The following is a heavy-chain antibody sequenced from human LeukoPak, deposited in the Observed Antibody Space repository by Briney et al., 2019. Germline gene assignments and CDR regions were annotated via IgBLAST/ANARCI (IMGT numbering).Heavy chain of an antibody. V-gene: IGHV4-61*02. CDR2: MYTSGST. D-gene: IGHD3-3*01. Sequence: SQTLSLTCTVSGGSISSGSYDWSWIRQPAGKGLEWIGRMYTSGSTNYNPSLKGRVTISRDTSKNQFSLKLSSVTAADTAVYYCARELDFWSGYSFGYWGQGTLVTVSS. J-gene: IGHJ4*02. CDR3: ARELDFWSGYSFGY. CDR1: GGSISSGSYD.